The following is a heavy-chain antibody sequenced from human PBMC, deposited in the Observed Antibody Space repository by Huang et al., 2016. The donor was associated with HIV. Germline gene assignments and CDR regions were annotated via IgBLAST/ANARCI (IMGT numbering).Heavy chain of an antibody. Sequence: QVHLVQSGADMKKPGASVTVSCKASGYKFTGYYIHWVRQAPGQGLEWRGRVNPKTGVTYYAQKFQGRVTMTTDASVTTGYMELRSLTSDDTAIYYCAIGQYTSTPNAFDLWGQGTLVTVSS. CDR1: GYKFTGYY. CDR3: AIGQYTSTPNAFDL. V-gene: IGHV1-2*06. J-gene: IGHJ3*01. CDR2: VNPKTGVT. D-gene: IGHD2-2*02.